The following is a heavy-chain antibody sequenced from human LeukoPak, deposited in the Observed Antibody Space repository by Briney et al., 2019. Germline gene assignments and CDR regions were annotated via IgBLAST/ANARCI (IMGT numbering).Heavy chain of an antibody. CDR2: IYYSGSIYYSGST. D-gene: IGHD2-21*02. Sequence: SETLSLTCTVSGGSISSSSYYWGWIRQPPGKGLEWIGSIYYSGSIYYSGSTYDNPSLKTRVTISIDTSKNQFSLKLSPVTAADTAVYYCARVEVAVVAAAQTPKYGMDVWGQGTTVTVSS. J-gene: IGHJ6*02. CDR1: GGSISSSSYY. CDR3: ARVEVAVVAAAQTPKYGMDV. V-gene: IGHV4-39*07.